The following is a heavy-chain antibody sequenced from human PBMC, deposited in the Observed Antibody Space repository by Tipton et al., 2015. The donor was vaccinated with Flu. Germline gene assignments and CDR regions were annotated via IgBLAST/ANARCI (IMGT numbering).Heavy chain of an antibody. J-gene: IGHJ4*02. V-gene: IGHV4-59*01. Sequence: TLSLTCTVSGASLSDYHWSWIRQPQGKGLEWIGYVYYSGSGNYNPSLESRITVSVDTSKNQLSLKLNSVTAADTAVYYCASAPYYQDGSGYYFRKYYFDSWGQGTLVTVSS. CDR2: VYYSGSG. D-gene: IGHD3-22*01. CDR1: GASLSDYH. CDR3: ASAPYYQDGSGYYFRKYYFDS.